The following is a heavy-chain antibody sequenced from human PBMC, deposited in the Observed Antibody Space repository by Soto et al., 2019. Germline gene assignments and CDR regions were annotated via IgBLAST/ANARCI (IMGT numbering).Heavy chain of an antibody. V-gene: IGHV1-2*02. D-gene: IGHD2-2*01. J-gene: IGHJ5*02. Sequence: ASVKVSCKASGYTFTDYFMHWVRQAPGQGLEWMGWISPNSGGTNYAQKFQGRVTMTRDTSISTAYMELSRLRSDDSAVYYCARGLQCSSTICPEGGWFDPWGQGTMVTVYS. CDR2: ISPNSGGT. CDR3: ARGLQCSSTICPEGGWFDP. CDR1: GYTFTDYF.